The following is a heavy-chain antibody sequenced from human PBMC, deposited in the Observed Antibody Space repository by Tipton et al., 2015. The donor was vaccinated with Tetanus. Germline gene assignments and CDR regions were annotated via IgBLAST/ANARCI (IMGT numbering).Heavy chain of an antibody. CDR2: IYGTGTT. Sequence: TLSLTCTVSSGSFSSSYWTWIRQAAGKGLQWIGRIYGTGTTDYNPSLQSRVTMSIDTPKNQVSLKLTSVTAADTAFYYCARERGYYVNAMDVWGQGTTVTVSS. CDR3: ARERGYYVNAMDV. D-gene: IGHD3-16*01. J-gene: IGHJ6*02. CDR1: SGSFSSSY. V-gene: IGHV4-4*07.